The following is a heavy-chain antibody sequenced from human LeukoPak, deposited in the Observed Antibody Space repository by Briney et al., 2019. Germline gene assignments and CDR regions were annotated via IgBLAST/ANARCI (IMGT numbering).Heavy chain of an antibody. J-gene: IGHJ5*02. V-gene: IGHV1-46*04. CDR2: INPSGSST. Sequence: ASVKVSCKASGYSFTSHDMHWVRQAPGQGLECLGLINPSGSSTLYAQKLQGRITMTRDMSTTTDYMELSSLTYDDTAVYYCARDNSVGDVAWWFDPWGQGTLVTVSS. CDR3: ARDNSVGDVAWWFDP. D-gene: IGHD1-26*01. CDR1: GYSFTSHD.